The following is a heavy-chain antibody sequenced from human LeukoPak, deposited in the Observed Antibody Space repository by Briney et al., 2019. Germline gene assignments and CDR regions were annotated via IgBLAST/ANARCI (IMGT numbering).Heavy chain of an antibody. J-gene: IGHJ4*02. D-gene: IGHD3-9*01. CDR1: GFTFSSYS. CDR2: ISSSSSYI. Sequence: GGSLRLSCAASGFTFSSYSMNWVRQAPGKGLEWVSSISSSSSYIYYADSVKGRFTISRDNAKNSLYLQMNSLRAEDTAVYYCARGKGVSTGLDYWGQGTLVTVSS. V-gene: IGHV3-21*01. CDR3: ARGKGVSTGLDY.